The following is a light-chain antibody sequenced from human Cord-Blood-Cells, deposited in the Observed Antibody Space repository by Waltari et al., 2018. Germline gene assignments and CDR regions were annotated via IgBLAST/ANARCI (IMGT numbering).Light chain of an antibody. CDR1: QSVSSSY. CDR3: QQYGSSPMIT. Sequence: EIVLTQSPGTLSLSPGERATLSCRASQSVSSSYLAWYQQKPGQAPRIRIYGASSRATGIPDRFSGSGSGTDFTLTSRRLEPEDFAVYYCQQYGSSPMITVGQGTRLGIK. CDR2: GAS. J-gene: IGKJ5*01. V-gene: IGKV3-20*01.